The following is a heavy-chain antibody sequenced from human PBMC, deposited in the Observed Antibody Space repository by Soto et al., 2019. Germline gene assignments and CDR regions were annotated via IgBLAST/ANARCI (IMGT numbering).Heavy chain of an antibody. CDR3: ARGTDFDC. D-gene: IGHD1-1*01. V-gene: IGHV1-18*01. CDR2: ISAYNDHT. Sequence: QVQLVQSGTEVKKPGASVKVSCKASGYIMTTYGVSWVRQAPGQGLEWVGWISAYNDHTNYAQKCQGRGTMNTDTSTSTDYKELWSQRSDDASVYYFARGTDFDCRGKGTLVTVSS. CDR1: GYIMTTYG. J-gene: IGHJ4*02.